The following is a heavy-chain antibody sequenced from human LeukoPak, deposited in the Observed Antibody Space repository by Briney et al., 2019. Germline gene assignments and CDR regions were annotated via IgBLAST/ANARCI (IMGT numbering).Heavy chain of an antibody. CDR1: GGTFSSYA. D-gene: IGHD3-22*01. Sequence: GASVKVSCKASGGTFSSYAISWVRQAPGQGLEWMGGIIPIFGTANYAQKFQGRVTITADESTSTAYMELSSLRSEDTAVYYCAIEFSSGYCHWFDRWGQGALVTVSS. J-gene: IGHJ5*02. V-gene: IGHV1-69*13. CDR3: AIEFSSGYCHWFDR. CDR2: IIPIFGTA.